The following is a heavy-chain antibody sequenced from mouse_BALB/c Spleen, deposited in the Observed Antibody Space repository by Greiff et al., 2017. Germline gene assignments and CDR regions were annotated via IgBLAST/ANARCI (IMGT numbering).Heavy chain of an antibody. J-gene: IGHJ3*01. CDR3: SRKYYDVTDHSWFAY. Sequence: VKLQESGPGLVQPSQSLSITCTVSGFSLTSYGVHWVRQSPGKGLEWLGVIWRGGSTDYNAAFISRLSISKDNSKSQVFFKMNSLQANYPAIYYYSRKYYDVTDHSWFAYWGQGTLVTVSA. V-gene: IGHV2-2*02. D-gene: IGHD1-1*01. CDR1: GFSLTSYG. CDR2: IWRGGST.